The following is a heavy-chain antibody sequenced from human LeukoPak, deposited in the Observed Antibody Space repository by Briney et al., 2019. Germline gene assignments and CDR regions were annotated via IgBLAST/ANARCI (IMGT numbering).Heavy chain of an antibody. CDR3: ASGDSSGYYTACDY. CDR2: ISSISSYI. Sequence: GGSLRLSCAASGFTFSSYSMNWVRQAPGKGLEWVSSISSISSYIYYADSVKGRFTISRDNAKNSLYLQMNSLRAEDTAVYYCASGDSSGYYTACDYWGQGTLVTVSS. D-gene: IGHD3-22*01. CDR1: GFTFSSYS. V-gene: IGHV3-21*01. J-gene: IGHJ4*02.